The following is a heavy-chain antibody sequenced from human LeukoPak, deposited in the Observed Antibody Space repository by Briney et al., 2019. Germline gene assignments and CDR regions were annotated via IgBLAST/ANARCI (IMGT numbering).Heavy chain of an antibody. V-gene: IGHV3-30-3*01. CDR2: ISYDGSNK. D-gene: IGHD3-22*01. CDR1: GFTLSGYP. J-gene: IGHJ4*02. Sequence: PGKSLRLYCAASGFTLSGYPIHWVRQAPGKGLEWVAVISYDGSNKYYADSVKGRFTISRDNSKNTLYLQMNSLRAEDTAVYYCARDYGYDSSGFLWGQGTLVTVSS. CDR3: ARDYGYDSSGFL.